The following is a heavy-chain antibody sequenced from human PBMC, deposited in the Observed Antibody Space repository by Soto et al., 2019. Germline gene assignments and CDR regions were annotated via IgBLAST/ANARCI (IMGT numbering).Heavy chain of an antibody. Sequence: QVQLVESGGGVVQPGKSLRLSCAASGFTFSYYGLHWVRHAPGKGLEWVAGISYDGSNRNYGDSVKGRFSISRDNPNNTLYLQMNSLRDEDTAVYYCAKGGRIPTSSVDYWGQGTLVTVSS. CDR2: ISYDGSNR. J-gene: IGHJ4*02. V-gene: IGHV3-30*18. D-gene: IGHD2-2*01. CDR1: GFTFSYYG. CDR3: AKGGRIPTSSVDY.